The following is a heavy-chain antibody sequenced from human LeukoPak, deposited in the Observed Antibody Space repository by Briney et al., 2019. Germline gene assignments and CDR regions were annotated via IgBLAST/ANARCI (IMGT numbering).Heavy chain of an antibody. CDR1: GYTFTSYG. J-gene: IGHJ4*02. D-gene: IGHD3-10*01. CDR3: ARVRVWGGNYGWENPKYGDY. Sequence: ASVTVSYKASGYTFTSYGISWVRPAPGQGLEWMGWISAYNGKTNYAQKLEGRVTMTTDISTSTAYMELRSLRSDETAVYYCARVRVWGGNYGWENPKYGDYWGQGTLVSVSS. V-gene: IGHV1-18*01. CDR2: ISAYNGKT.